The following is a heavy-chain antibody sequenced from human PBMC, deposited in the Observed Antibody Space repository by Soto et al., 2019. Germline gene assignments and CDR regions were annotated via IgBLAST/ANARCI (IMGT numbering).Heavy chain of an antibody. D-gene: IGHD6-13*01. Sequence: EVQLLESGGGLVQPGGSLRLSCAAAGFTFSSYAMSWVRQAPGKGLECVSDTSGSGGSTYYADSVKGRFTSSRDNSKNTLYLQMNSLRAEDTAVYYCSKGPSYSSSWYFDYWGQGTLVTVSS. V-gene: IGHV3-23*01. CDR1: GFTFSSYA. CDR3: SKGPSYSSSWYFDY. J-gene: IGHJ4*02. CDR2: TSGSGGST.